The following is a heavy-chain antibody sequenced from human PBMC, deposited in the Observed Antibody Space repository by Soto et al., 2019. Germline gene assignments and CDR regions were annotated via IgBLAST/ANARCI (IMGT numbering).Heavy chain of an antibody. V-gene: IGHV3-33*01. D-gene: IGHD3-9*01. Sequence: GGSLRLSCAASGFTFSSYGMHWVRQAPGKGLEWVAVIWYDGSNKYYADSVKGRFTISRDNSKNTLYLQMNSLRAEDTAVYYCARGGPYDILTDFSLWGQGTMVTVSS. CDR2: IWYDGSNK. J-gene: IGHJ3*01. CDR3: ARGGPYDILTDFSL. CDR1: GFTFSSYG.